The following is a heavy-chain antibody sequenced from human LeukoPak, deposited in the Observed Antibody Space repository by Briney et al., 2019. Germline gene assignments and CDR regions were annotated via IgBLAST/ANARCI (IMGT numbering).Heavy chain of an antibody. J-gene: IGHJ4*02. CDR2: IYYSGST. CDR3: ARLPVVVVAATPDY. CDR1: GGSISSSSYY. Sequence: SETLSLTCTVSGGSISSSSYYWGWIRQPPGKGLEWIGSIYYSGSTYYNPSLKSRVTISVDTSKNQFSLKLSSVTAADTAVYYCARLPVVVVAATPDYWGQGTLVTVSS. V-gene: IGHV4-39*01. D-gene: IGHD2-15*01.